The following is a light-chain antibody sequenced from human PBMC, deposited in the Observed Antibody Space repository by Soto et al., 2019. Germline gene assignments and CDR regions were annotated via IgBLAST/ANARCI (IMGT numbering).Light chain of an antibody. CDR3: CSYAGSSTMV. V-gene: IGLV2-23*01. J-gene: IGLJ2*01. CDR2: EGS. CDR1: SSDVGGYNL. Sequence: QSALTQPASVSGSPGQSITISCTGTSSDVGGYNLVSWYQQHPGKAPKLMIYEGSKRPSGVSNRFSGSKSGNTASLTISGLQAEDEADYYCCSYAGSSTMVFGGGTKVPVL.